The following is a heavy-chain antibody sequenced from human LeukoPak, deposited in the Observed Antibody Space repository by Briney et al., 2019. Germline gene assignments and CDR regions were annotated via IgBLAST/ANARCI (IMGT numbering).Heavy chain of an antibody. CDR1: VYSFTGYY. J-gene: IGHJ4*02. CDR2: INPKSGDT. V-gene: IGHV1-2*06. Sequence: ASVKVSCKASVYSFTGYYVHWVRQAPGQGLEWMGRINPKSGDTHSAQNFQGRVTMTRDTSITTTYMELSRLTSDDTAVYYCAKGNYYFDYWGQGTLVTVSS. CDR3: AKGNYYFDY.